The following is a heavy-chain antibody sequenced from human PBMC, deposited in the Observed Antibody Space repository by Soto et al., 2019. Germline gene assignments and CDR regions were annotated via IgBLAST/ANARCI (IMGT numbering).Heavy chain of an antibody. J-gene: IGHJ4*02. Sequence: GGSLRLSCAASGFTFSAYAMDWVRQAPGKGLEFVSAISSSGGYTYSADSVKGRFTISRDNSKNTLYLQMGSLRADDMAVYYCARGSGDCGGTNCYTDYWGQGTLVTVSS. CDR2: ISSSGGYT. CDR3: ARGSGDCGGTNCYTDY. V-gene: IGHV3-64*02. CDR1: GFTFSAYA. D-gene: IGHD2-2*02.